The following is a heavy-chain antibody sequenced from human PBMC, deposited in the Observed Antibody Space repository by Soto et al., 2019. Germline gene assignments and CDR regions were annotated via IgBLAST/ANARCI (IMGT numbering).Heavy chain of an antibody. CDR1: GFAFSDYG. V-gene: IGHV3-30*18. CDR3: AKGREWLVTWDFAS. D-gene: IGHD6-19*01. J-gene: IGHJ4*02. Sequence: QVQLVESGGGVVQPGTSLRLSCSASGFAFSDYGVHWVRQAPGKGLEWVASISYDETATYYSDSVKGRFTISRDNAKNTLFLHMNSLGTEDTAMYYCAKGREWLVTWDFASWGQGTLVTVSS. CDR2: ISYDETAT.